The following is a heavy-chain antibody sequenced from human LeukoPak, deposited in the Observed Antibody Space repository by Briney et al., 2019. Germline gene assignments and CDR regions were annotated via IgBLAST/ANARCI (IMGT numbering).Heavy chain of an antibody. CDR3: ARSYSSSSSFDY. CDR2: IYPDDSDA. CDR1: GYSLTTYW. J-gene: IGHJ4*02. Sequence: GESLLISSKGSGYSLTTYWIGWVRQMPGKGLEWMGIIYPDDSDATYSPSFQGQVTISADRSISTAYLQWSSLKASDTAMYYCARSYSSSSSFDYWGQGTLVTVSS. V-gene: IGHV5-51*01. D-gene: IGHD6-6*01.